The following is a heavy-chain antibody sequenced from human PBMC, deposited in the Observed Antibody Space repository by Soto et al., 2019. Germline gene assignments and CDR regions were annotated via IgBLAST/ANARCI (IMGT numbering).Heavy chain of an antibody. CDR2: INAGNGNT. J-gene: IGHJ6*02. V-gene: IGHV1-3*01. CDR3: ARDPNDSSAYYHHYYYGMDV. D-gene: IGHD3-22*01. Sequence: ASVKVSCKASGYTFTSDGIHWVRQAPGQRLEWTGWINAGNGNTKYSEKFQGRVTITRDTSASTAYLELSSLRSEDTAVYYCARDPNDSSAYYHHYYYGMDVWGQGTTVTVSS. CDR1: GYTFTSDG.